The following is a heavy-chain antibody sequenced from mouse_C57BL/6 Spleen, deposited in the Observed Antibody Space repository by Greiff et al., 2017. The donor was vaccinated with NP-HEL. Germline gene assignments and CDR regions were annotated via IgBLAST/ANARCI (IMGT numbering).Heavy chain of an antibody. Sequence: EVHLVESGEGLVKPGGSLKLSCAASGFTFSSYAMSWVRQTPEKTLEWVAYISSGGDYIYYADTVTGRSTISRDNARNTLYLQMSSLKSEDTAMYYCTRDKGGFAYWGQGTLVTVSA. CDR3: TRDKGGFAY. CDR2: ISSGGDYI. V-gene: IGHV5-9-1*02. CDR1: GFTFSSYA. J-gene: IGHJ3*01.